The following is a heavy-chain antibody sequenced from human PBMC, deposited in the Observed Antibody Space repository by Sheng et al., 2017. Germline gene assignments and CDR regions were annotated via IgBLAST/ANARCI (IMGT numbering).Heavy chain of an antibody. J-gene: IGHJ6*02. CDR3: ARDCSGGSCYQRPPNYYYYYGMDV. D-gene: IGHD2-15*01. V-gene: IGHV3-21*01. Sequence: EVQLVESGGGLVKPGGSLRLSCAASGFTFSSYSMNWVRQAPGKGLEWVSSISSSSSYIYYADSVKGRFTISRDNAKNSLYLQMNSLRAEDTAVYYCARDCSGGSCYQRPPNYYYYYGMDVWGQGTTVTVSS. CDR2: ISSSSSYI. CDR1: GFTFSSYS.